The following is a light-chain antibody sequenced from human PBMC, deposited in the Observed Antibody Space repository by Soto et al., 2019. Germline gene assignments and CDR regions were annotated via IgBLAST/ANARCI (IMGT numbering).Light chain of an antibody. CDR1: QSVNSDY. J-gene: IGKJ1*01. V-gene: IGKV3-20*01. CDR3: HQFGYSPRT. CDR2: GAF. Sequence: EIVLTQSPGTLSLSPGERATLSCRASQSVNSDYLAWYRQKPGQAPRLLIYGAFRRATGIPDRFSGSGSGTDFTLAIRRLEPEDFAVYYCHQFGYSPRTFGQGTKVAIK.